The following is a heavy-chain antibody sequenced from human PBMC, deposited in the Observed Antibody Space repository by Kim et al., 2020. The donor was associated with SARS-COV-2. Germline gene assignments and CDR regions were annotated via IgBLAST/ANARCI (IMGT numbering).Heavy chain of an antibody. V-gene: IGHV5-51*01. CDR1: GYSFTSYW. Sequence: GESLKISRKGSGYSFTSYWIGWVRQMPGKGLEWMGIIYPGDSDTRYSPSFQGQVTISADKSISTAYLQWSSLKASDTAMYYCARRGKYYGSGSYYWFDPWGQGTLVTVSS. J-gene: IGHJ5*02. D-gene: IGHD3-10*01. CDR2: IYPGDSDT. CDR3: ARRGKYYGSGSYYWFDP.